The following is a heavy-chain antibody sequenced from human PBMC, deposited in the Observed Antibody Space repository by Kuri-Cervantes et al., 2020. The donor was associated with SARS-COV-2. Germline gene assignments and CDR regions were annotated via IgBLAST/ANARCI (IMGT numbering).Heavy chain of an antibody. CDR1: GDSITSGNYY. V-gene: IGHV4-30-4*01. CDR3: ATSGYYPSDQYFQN. D-gene: IGHD3-22*01. J-gene: IGHJ1*01. Sequence: LRLSSTVSGDSITSGNYYWSWIRQPPGKGLEWIGYVYYNGGAYYNPSLKSRVDISVDTSKNQFSLKLNSVTAADTAVYYCATSGYYPSDQYFQNWGQGTLVTVSS. CDR2: VYYNGGA.